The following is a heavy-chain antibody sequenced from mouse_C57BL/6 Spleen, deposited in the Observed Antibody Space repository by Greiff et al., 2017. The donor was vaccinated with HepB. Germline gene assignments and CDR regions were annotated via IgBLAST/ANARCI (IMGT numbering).Heavy chain of an antibody. J-gene: IGHJ3*01. CDR2: ISGGGGNT. V-gene: IGHV5-9*01. CDR3: ARHPAWFAY. CDR1: GFTFSSYT. Sequence: EVMLVESGGGLVKPGGSLKLSCAASGFTFSSYTMSWVRQTPEKRLEWVATISGGGGNTYYPDSVKGRFTISRDNAKNTLYLQMSSLRSEDTALYYCARHPAWFAYWGQGTLVTVSA.